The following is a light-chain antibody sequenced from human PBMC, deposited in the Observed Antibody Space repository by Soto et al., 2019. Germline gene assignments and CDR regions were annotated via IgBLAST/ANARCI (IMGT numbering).Light chain of an antibody. CDR2: EVN. CDR1: SSDIGNYNY. CDR3: SSYTTVNTLVS. Sequence: QSALTQPASVSGSPGQSITISCTGTSSDIGNYNYVSWYQQHPGKAPQLIIYEVNNRPSGVSNRFSGSKSDNTASLTISGLQADDEADYYCSSYTTVNTLVSFGTGTKLTVL. V-gene: IGLV2-14*01. J-gene: IGLJ1*01.